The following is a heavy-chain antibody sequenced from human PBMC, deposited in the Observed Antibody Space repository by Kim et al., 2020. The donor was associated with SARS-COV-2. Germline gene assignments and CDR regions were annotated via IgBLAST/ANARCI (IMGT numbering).Heavy chain of an antibody. J-gene: IGHJ6*01. CDR3: ARSFGTAIIYYYYGMDV. Sequence: GGSLRLSCAASGFTFSSYAMHWVRQAPGKGLEWVAVISYDGSNKYYADSVQGRFTISRDNSKNTLYLQMNSLRAEDTAVYYCARSFGTAIIYYYYGMDV. CDR2: ISYDGSNK. CDR1: GFTFSSYA. V-gene: IGHV3-30-3*01. D-gene: IGHD2-21*02.